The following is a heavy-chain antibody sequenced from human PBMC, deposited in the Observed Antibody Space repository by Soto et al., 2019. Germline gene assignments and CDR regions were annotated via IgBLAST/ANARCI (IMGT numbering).Heavy chain of an antibody. CDR1: GRSVSSGGYY. CDR3: VRDRALDSSGHWFDT. V-gene: IGHV4-31*03. D-gene: IGHD6-19*01. CDR2: IYHIGSP. J-gene: IGHJ5*02. Sequence: PSETLSLTCTVSGRSVSSGGYYWTWIRQHPGRGLEWIGYIYHIGSPYYNPSLESRVTISLDTSKNQFSLNLTSVTAADTAIYYCVRDRALDSSGHWFDTWGQGTLVTVSP.